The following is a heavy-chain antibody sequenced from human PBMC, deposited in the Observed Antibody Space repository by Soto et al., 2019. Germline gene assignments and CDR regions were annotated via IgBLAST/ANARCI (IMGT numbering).Heavy chain of an antibody. V-gene: IGHV2-5*01. Sequence: QITLKESGPTLVKPTQTLTLTCTFSGFSLTTSGVGVAWIRQPPGKALEWLALFYSNDDRRYNPSLRSRLTITKDTSKNQVVLTMTNVDPMDTATYYCAHRLGVAMAGNSLAFDYWGQGTLVTVSS. CDR1: GFSLTTSGVG. CDR3: AHRLGVAMAGNSLAFDY. CDR2: FYSNDDR. D-gene: IGHD6-19*01. J-gene: IGHJ4*02.